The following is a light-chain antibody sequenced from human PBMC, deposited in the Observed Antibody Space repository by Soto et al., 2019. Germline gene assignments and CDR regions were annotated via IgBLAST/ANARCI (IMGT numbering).Light chain of an antibody. Sequence: DIQMTQSPSSLSASVGDRVTITCRASQSISSYLNWYQQKPGKAPKLLIYKASSLESGVPSRFSGSGSGTEFTLTISSLQPDDFATYYCQQCNNLPITFGQGTRLEIK. CDR3: QQCNNLPIT. CDR2: KAS. CDR1: QSISSY. V-gene: IGKV1-5*03. J-gene: IGKJ5*01.